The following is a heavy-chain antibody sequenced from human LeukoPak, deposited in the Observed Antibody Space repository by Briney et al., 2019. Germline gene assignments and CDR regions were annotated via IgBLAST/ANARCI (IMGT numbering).Heavy chain of an antibody. V-gene: IGHV4-59*01. Sequence: SETLSLTCTVSGGSISSYYWSWLRQPPGKGLEWIGYIYYSGSTNYNPSLKSRVTISVDTSKNQFSLKLSSVTAADTAVYYCARDRYDSSGYYYVLDYWGQGTLVTVSS. CDR2: IYYSGST. J-gene: IGHJ4*02. D-gene: IGHD3-22*01. CDR3: ARDRYDSSGYYYVLDY. CDR1: GGSISSYY.